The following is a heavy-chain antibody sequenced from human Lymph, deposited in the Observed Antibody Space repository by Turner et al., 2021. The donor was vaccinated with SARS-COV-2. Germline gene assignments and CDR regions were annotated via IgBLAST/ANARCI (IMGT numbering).Heavy chain of an antibody. Sequence: QMQLVQSGPEVKQPGTSVKVSCKASGFTFSSSAVQWVRQARGQRLEWIGWIVVGSGNTNYAQKFQERVTITRDMSTNTAYMELSSLRSEDTAVYYCAAAYCSGGSCSDGFDIWGQGTMVTVSS. CDR1: GFTFSSSA. J-gene: IGHJ3*02. CDR3: AAAYCSGGSCSDGFDI. V-gene: IGHV1-58*01. CDR2: IVVGSGNT. D-gene: IGHD2-15*01.